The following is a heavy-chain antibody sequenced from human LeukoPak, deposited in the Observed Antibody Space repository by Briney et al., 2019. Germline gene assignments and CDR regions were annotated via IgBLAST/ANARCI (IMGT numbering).Heavy chain of an antibody. V-gene: IGHV4-39*01. Sequence: SETLSLTCTVSGGSISSSSYYWGWIRQPPGKGLEWIGSIYYSGSTYYNPSLKSRVTISVDTSKNQFSLKLSSVTAADTAVYYCARQMNTVTADYWGQGTLVTVSS. CDR2: IYYSGST. CDR3: ARQMNTVTADY. J-gene: IGHJ4*02. D-gene: IGHD4-17*01. CDR1: GGSISSSSYY.